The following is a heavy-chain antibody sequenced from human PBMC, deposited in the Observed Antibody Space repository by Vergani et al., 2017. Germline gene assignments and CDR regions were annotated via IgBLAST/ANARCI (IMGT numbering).Heavy chain of an antibody. V-gene: IGHV1-69*04. CDR1: GGTFSSYA. CDR3: ARARIAVAGFDY. CDR2: IIPILGIA. J-gene: IGHJ4*02. Sequence: QVQLVQSGAEVKKPGASVKVSCKASGGTFSSYAISWVRQAPGQGLEWMGRIIPILGIANYAQKFQGRVTITADKSTSTAYMELSRLTSDDTAVYYCARARIAVAGFDYWGQGTLVTVSS. D-gene: IGHD6-19*01.